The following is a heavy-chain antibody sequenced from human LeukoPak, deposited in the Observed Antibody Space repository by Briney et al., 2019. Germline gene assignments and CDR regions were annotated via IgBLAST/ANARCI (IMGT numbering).Heavy chain of an antibody. CDR3: ARCTTGRTFGSLREIKRSREIDY. V-gene: IGHV3-21*01. CDR2: ISSSSSNI. Sequence: GGSLRLSCAASGFTFSSYSMNWVRQAPGKGLEWVSSISSSSSNIYYADSVKGRFTISRDNAKNSLYLQMNSLRAEDTAVYYCARCTTGRTFGSLREIKRSREIDYWGQGTLVTVSS. D-gene: IGHD1-1*01. J-gene: IGHJ4*02. CDR1: GFTFSSYS.